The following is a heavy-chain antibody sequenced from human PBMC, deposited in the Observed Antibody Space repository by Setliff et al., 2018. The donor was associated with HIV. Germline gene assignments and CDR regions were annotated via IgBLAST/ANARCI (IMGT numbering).Heavy chain of an antibody. J-gene: IGHJ6*03. D-gene: IGHD5-12*01. Sequence: SVKVSCKASGGSFSRNAISWVRQAPGHGLEWMGGIIPMFGTADYAQKFQGSVTIIADESTSTVYMELSSLRSEDTAVYYCATNPEMATINYYYYYMDVWGKGTTVTVSS. CDR2: IIPMFGTA. V-gene: IGHV1-69*13. CDR1: GGSFSRNA. CDR3: ATNPEMATINYYYYYMDV.